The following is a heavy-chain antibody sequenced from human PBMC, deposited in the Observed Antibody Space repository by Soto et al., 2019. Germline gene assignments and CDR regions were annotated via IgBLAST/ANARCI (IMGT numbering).Heavy chain of an antibody. J-gene: IGHJ3*01. V-gene: IGHV6-1*01. D-gene: IGHD5-12*01. CDR3: ARVPNLFRLKIGSEDSSHF. Sequence: SQTLSLTCAISGDSVSSNSGAWNWIRQSPSRGLEWLGRTYYRSKWYNDYAVSVKSRITINPDTSKNQFSLQLNSVTPEDTAVYYCARVPNLFRLKIGSEDSSHFWGPATLVSVSS. CDR1: GDSVSSNSGA. CDR2: TYYRSKWYN.